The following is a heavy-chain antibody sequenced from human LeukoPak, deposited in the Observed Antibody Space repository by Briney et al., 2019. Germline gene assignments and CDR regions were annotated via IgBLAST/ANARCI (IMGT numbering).Heavy chain of an antibody. Sequence: SETLSLTCTVSGGSISSRNWWSWVRQPPGKGLEWIGEISHSGSTNYNPSLKSRVTISLDKSKNQFPLKLSSVTAADTAVYYCARVSGAMIDYWGQGTLVTVSS. CDR2: ISHSGST. CDR3: ARVSGAMIDY. V-gene: IGHV4-4*02. CDR1: GGSISSRNW. D-gene: IGHD3-10*01. J-gene: IGHJ4*02.